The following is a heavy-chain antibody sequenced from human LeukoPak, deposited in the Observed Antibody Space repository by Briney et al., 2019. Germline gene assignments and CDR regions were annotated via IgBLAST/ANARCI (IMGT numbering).Heavy chain of an antibody. Sequence: GGSLRLSCAASGFTFSSYSMNWVRQAPGKGLEWVSSISSSSSYIYYADSVKGRFTIPRDNAKNSLYLQMNSLRAEDTAVYYCARDVAIFGVVTDFDYWGQGTLVTVSS. D-gene: IGHD3-3*01. CDR1: GFTFSSYS. V-gene: IGHV3-21*01. J-gene: IGHJ4*02. CDR2: ISSSSSYI. CDR3: ARDVAIFGVVTDFDY.